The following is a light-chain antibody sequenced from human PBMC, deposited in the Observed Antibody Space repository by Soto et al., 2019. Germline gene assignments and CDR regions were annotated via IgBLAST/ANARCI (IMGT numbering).Light chain of an antibody. V-gene: IGKV1-5*01. J-gene: IGKJ2*01. CDR3: QQYRT. Sequence: DIQMTQSPSTLSASVGDSVTITCRASQSISSWLAWYQQKPGKAPKLLIYDASSLESGVPSRFSGSGSGTEFTLTISSLQPDDFATYYCQQYRTFGQGTKLEIK. CDR1: QSISSW. CDR2: DAS.